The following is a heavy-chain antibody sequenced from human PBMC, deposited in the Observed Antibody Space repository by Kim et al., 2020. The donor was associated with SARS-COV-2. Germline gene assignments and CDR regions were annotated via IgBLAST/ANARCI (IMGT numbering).Heavy chain of an antibody. CDR3: AKPPFTLMVTASMYLDF. CDR2: ISASGGVT. Sequence: GGSLRLSCEASGFTFSSHAMSWVRQAPGKGLEWVSTISASGGVTNYADSVKGRFTISRENSKNTLYLQMSGLRAEDTAIYYCAKPPFTLMVTASMYLDFWGQGSLVIVSS. J-gene: IGHJ4*02. D-gene: IGHD2-21*02. CDR1: GFTFSSHA. V-gene: IGHV3-23*01.